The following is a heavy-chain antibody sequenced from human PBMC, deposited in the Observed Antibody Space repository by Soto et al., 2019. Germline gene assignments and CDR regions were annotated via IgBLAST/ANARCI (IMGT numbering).Heavy chain of an antibody. Sequence: EVQLLESGGGLVQPGGSLRLSCAASGFTFSSRTMSWIRQAPGKGLEWLSAISGSGDRTFYADSVKGRFTISRDNSKNTLYLEMNSLRAEDTAVYFCAREEGGLTPSVSDWGQGTLVTVSS. CDR3: AREEGGLTPSVSD. V-gene: IGHV3-23*01. D-gene: IGHD3-16*01. CDR1: GFTFSSRT. CDR2: ISGSGDRT. J-gene: IGHJ4*02.